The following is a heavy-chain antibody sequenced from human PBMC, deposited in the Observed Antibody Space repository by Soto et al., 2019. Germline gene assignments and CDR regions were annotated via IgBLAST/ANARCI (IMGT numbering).Heavy chain of an antibody. CDR3: ARVRGIGAYSSGSAGKRAFDI. CDR1: GFTFSSYS. D-gene: IGHD6-19*01. CDR2: ISSSSSYI. V-gene: IGHV3-21*01. J-gene: IGHJ3*02. Sequence: EVQLVESGGGLVKPGGSLRLSCAASGFTFSSYSMNWVRQAPGKGLEWVSSISSSSSYIYYADSVKGRFTISRDNAKNSLYLQRNSLRAEDTAVYYCARVRGIGAYSSGSAGKRAFDIWGQGTMVTVSS.